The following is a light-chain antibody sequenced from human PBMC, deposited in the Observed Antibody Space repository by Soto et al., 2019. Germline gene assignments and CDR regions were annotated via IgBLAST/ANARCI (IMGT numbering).Light chain of an antibody. CDR3: TSYASSSTLWM. CDR1: NSDVGGYNF. J-gene: IGLJ3*02. V-gene: IGLV2-14*03. CDR2: DVT. Sequence: QSALTQPASVSGSPGQSITISCTGTNSDVGGYNFVSWYQQHPGKAPKVIIYDVTNRPSGVSNRFSGSKSGNTASLTISGLQAEDEADYYCTSYASSSTLWMFGGGTKLTVL.